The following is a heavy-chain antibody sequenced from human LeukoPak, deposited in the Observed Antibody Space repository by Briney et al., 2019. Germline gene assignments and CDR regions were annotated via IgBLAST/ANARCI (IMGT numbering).Heavy chain of an antibody. D-gene: IGHD2-15*01. V-gene: IGHV3-7*03. CDR3: VREDRSCYYY. J-gene: IGHJ4*02. CDR1: GFSFSSWW. Sequence: PGGSLRLSCVASGFSFSSWWMSWVRQAPGKGLEWVANIKQDGNEKFYVDSVKGRFTISRDNDKNSLYPQMNSLRAEDTAVYYCVREDRSCYYYWGQGTLVTVSS. CDR2: IKQDGNEK.